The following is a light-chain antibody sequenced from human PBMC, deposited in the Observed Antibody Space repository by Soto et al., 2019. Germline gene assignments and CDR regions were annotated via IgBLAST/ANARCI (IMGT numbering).Light chain of an antibody. V-gene: IGKV3-20*01. J-gene: IGKJ4*01. CDR2: GTA. Sequence: EIVMTQSPATLSVSPGERATLSCRASQSVSSSYLAWYQQKPGQAPRLLIYGTASRATGIPDRFSGSGSGTDFTLTISRLEPEDFAVYYCQQYVTSPLTFGGGTKVDI. CDR3: QQYVTSPLT. CDR1: QSVSSSY.